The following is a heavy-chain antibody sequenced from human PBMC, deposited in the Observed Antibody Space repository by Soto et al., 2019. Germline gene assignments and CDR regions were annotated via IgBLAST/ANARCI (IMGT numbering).Heavy chain of an antibody. D-gene: IGHD3-9*01. CDR3: AREKDDILTGYYPNWYFDL. CDR2: ISAYNGNT. J-gene: IGHJ2*01. V-gene: IGHV1-18*04. Sequence: ASVKVSCKASGYTFTSYGISWVRQAPGQGLKWMGWISAYNGNTNYAQKLQGRVSMTTDTSTSTAYMELSSLRSDDTAVYYCAREKDDILTGYYPNWYFDLWGRGTLVTVSS. CDR1: GYTFTSYG.